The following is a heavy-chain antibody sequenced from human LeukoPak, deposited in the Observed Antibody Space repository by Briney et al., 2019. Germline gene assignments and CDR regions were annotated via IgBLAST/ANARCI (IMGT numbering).Heavy chain of an antibody. J-gene: IGHJ6*04. Sequence: PSGTLSLTCTVSGDSLTSGSRYWSWIRQPAGKGLEWIGHFYSSTRTTYNPSLESRVTISGDTAKNQFSLKLHSVTAADTAVYFCARCMSELDYGDYAYYYHMDVWGKGTTVTVSS. D-gene: IGHD4-17*01. CDR1: GDSLTSGSRY. V-gene: IGHV4-61*09. CDR3: ARCMSELDYGDYAYYYHMDV. CDR2: FYSSTRT.